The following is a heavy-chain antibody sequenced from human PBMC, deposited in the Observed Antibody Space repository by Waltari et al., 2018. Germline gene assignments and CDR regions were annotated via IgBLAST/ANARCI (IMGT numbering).Heavy chain of an antibody. Sequence: EVQLLESGGGLVQPGGSLRLSCAASGFTFSTYAMNWVRQAPGGGVEWVSTISGSGGSTYYADSVKGRFTISRDNSKNTQYLQMNSLRAEDSAVYYCAKDRLYYGMDVWGQGTTVTVSS. V-gene: IGHV3-23*01. J-gene: IGHJ6*02. CDR3: AKDRLYYGMDV. CDR2: ISGSGGST. CDR1: GFTFSTYA.